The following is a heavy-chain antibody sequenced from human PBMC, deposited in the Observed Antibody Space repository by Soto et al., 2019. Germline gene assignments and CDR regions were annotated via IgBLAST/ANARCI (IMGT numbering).Heavy chain of an antibody. V-gene: IGHV4-34*03. Sequence: PSETLSLTCAVYGGSFGGYYWSWIRQPPGKGLEWIGEINHSGSTNYNPSLKSRVTISVDTSKNQFSLKLSSVTAADTAVFYCCSVGRRVPAATPAYYYYYMDVWGNGTTVTVSS. D-gene: IGHD2-2*01. CDR3: CSVGRRVPAATPAYYYYYMDV. J-gene: IGHJ6*03. CDR2: INHSGST. CDR1: GGSFGGYY.